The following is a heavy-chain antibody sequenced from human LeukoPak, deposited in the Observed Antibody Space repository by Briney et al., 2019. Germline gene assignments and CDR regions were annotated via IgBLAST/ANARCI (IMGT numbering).Heavy chain of an antibody. D-gene: IGHD3-10*01. CDR1: GYTFTSYG. CDR2: ISAYNVNT. V-gene: IGHV1-18*01. CDR3: ARDPLGPGYGDY. Sequence: ASVKVSCKASGYTFTSYGISWVRQAPGQGLEWMGWISAYNVNTNYAQKLQGRVTMTTDTSTSTAYMELRSLRSDDTAVYYCARDPLGPGYGDYWGQGTLVTVSS. J-gene: IGHJ4*02.